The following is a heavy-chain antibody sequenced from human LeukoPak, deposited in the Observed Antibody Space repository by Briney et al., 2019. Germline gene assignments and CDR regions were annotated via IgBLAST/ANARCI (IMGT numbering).Heavy chain of an antibody. Sequence: ASVKVSCKASGYTFTGYYMHWVRQAPGQGLEWMGRINPNSGSTNYAQKFQGRVTMTRDTSISTAYMELSRLRSDDTAVYYCARVYYDSSAPDAFDIWGQGTMITVSS. D-gene: IGHD3-22*01. CDR2: INPNSGST. CDR3: ARVYYDSSAPDAFDI. J-gene: IGHJ3*02. V-gene: IGHV1-2*06. CDR1: GYTFTGYY.